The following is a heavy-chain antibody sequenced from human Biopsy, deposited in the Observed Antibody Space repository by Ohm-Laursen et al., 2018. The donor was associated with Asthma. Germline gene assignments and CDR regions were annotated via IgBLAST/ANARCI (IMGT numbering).Heavy chain of an antibody. J-gene: IGHJ6*02. CDR3: AKGRYKWNDGYYGLDV. CDR2: ISGSGGST. Sequence: SLRLSCAASGFTFSSYAMSWVRQAPGKGLEWVSAISGSGGSTYYADSVKGRFTISRDNSKNTLYLQMNSLRAEDTAVYYCAKGRYKWNDGYYGLDVWGQGTTVTVS. CDR1: GFTFSSYA. D-gene: IGHD1-20*01. V-gene: IGHV3-23*01.